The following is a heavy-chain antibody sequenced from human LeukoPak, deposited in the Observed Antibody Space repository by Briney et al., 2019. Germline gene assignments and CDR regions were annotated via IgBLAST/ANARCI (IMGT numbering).Heavy chain of an antibody. CDR2: IYYSGST. J-gene: IGHJ4*02. D-gene: IGHD3-9*01. V-gene: IGHV4-59*11. CDR3: ARANYDILTGYYLYYFDY. CDR1: GSSISSHY. Sequence: SETLSLTCTVSGSSISSHYWSWIRQPPGKGLEWIGYIYYSGSTNYNPSLKSRVTISVDTSKNQFSLKLSSVTAADTAVYYCARANYDILTGYYLYYFDYWGQGTLVTVSS.